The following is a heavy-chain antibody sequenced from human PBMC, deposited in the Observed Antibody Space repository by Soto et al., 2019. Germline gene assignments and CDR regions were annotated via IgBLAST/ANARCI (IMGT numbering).Heavy chain of an antibody. D-gene: IGHD2-2*01. V-gene: IGHV5-51*01. CDR2: IYPGYSDT. Sequence: EVQLVQSGSEVKKPGESLKISCKGSGYSFTSYWIGWVRQMPGKGLEWMGIIYPGYSDTRYSPSFQGQVTISADKSISTAYLQCSSLAASDTAMYYCERQRGYCISSSCYEGSSFDYWGQGTLVTVSS. CDR1: GYSFTSYW. CDR3: ERQRGYCISSSCYEGSSFDY. J-gene: IGHJ4*02.